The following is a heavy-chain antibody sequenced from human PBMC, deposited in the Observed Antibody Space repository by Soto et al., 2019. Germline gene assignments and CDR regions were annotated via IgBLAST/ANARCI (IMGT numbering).Heavy chain of an antibody. CDR3: AKAIAGGYGYTALDY. Sequence: QVQLVQSGAEVKKPGASVKVSCKASGYTFINYGFNWVRQAPGQGLEWMGWISGYNGNTKYAQKLQGRVTTTTDTSTSAGYMELRSLRSDDTAVYYCAKAIAGGYGYTALDYWGQGTLVTVSS. CDR1: GYTFINYG. CDR2: ISGYNGNT. J-gene: IGHJ4*02. V-gene: IGHV1-18*01. D-gene: IGHD5-18*01.